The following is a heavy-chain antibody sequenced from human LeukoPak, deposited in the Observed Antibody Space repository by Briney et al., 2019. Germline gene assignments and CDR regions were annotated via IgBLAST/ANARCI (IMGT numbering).Heavy chain of an antibody. Sequence: PGGSLRLSRAASGFTFSSYGMHWVRQAPGKGLEWVAFIRYDGSNKYYADSVKGRFTISRDNAKNTLYLQMNSLRAEDTAVYYCAYLGSSSPEYYFDYWGQGTLVTVSS. J-gene: IGHJ4*02. D-gene: IGHD6-13*01. CDR2: IRYDGSNK. V-gene: IGHV3-30*02. CDR1: GFTFSSYG. CDR3: AYLGSSSPEYYFDY.